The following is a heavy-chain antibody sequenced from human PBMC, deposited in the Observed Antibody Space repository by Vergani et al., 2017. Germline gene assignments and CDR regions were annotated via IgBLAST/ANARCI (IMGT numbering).Heavy chain of an antibody. V-gene: IGHV3-21*01. D-gene: IGHD4-17*01. CDR2: ISSSSSYI. Sequence: EVQLVESGGGLVKPGGSLRLSCAASGFTFSSYSMNWVRQAPGKGLEWVSSISSSSSYIYYADSVKGRFTISRDNAKNSLYLQMNSLRAEDTAVYYCARDSGYGDGVGYFDYWSQGTLVSVSS. CDR1: GFTFSSYS. CDR3: ARDSGYGDGVGYFDY. J-gene: IGHJ4*02.